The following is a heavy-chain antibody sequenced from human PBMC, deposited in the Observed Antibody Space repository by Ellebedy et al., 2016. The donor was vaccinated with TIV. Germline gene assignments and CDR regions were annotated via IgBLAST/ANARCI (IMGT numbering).Heavy chain of an antibody. CDR1: GYTFTGYY. D-gene: IGHD4-17*01. J-gene: IGHJ6*02. V-gene: IGHV1-2*02. CDR2: INPNSGGT. CDR3: ARDLGYGDARVYYYGMDV. Sequence: ASVKVSCXASGYTFTGYYMHWVRQAPGQGLEWMGWINPNSGGTNYAQKFQGRVTMTRDTSISTAYMELSRLRSDDTAVYYCARDLGYGDARVYYYGMDVWGQGTTVTVSS.